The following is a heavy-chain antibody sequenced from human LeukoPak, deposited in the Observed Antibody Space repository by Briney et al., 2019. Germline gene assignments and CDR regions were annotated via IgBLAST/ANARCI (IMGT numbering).Heavy chain of an antibody. CDR3: ARLLQGVAGTWGY. CDR2: IYPGDSDT. CDR1: GYSFPNYW. D-gene: IGHD6-19*01. V-gene: IGHV5-51*01. Sequence: GESLKISCKGSGYSFPNYWIAWVRQMPGKGLEWMGMIYPGDSDTRYSPSFQGQITISVDKSISIAYLQWSSLKASDTAMYYCARLLQGVAGTWGYWGQGTLVTVS. J-gene: IGHJ4*02.